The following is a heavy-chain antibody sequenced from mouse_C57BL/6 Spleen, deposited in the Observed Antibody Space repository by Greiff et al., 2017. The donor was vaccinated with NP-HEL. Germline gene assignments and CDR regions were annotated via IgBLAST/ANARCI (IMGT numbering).Heavy chain of an antibody. CDR2: IFPGSGST. CDR1: GYTFTDYY. J-gene: IGHJ2*01. CDR3: ARDSLYYYGSSYFDY. V-gene: IGHV1-75*01. D-gene: IGHD1-1*01. Sequence: QVQLQQSGPELVKPGASVKISCKASGYTFTDYYINWVKQRPGQGLEWIGWIFPGSGSTYYNEKFKGKATLTVDKSSSTAYMLLSSLTSEDSAVYFCARDSLYYYGSSYFDYWGQGTTLTVSS.